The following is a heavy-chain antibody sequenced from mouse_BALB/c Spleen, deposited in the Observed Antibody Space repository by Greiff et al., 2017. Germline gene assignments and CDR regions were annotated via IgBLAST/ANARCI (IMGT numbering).Heavy chain of an antibody. CDR1: GFNIKDYY. CDR3: ARKAGGVDY. J-gene: IGHJ2*01. V-gene: IGHV14-1*02. Sequence: DVKLVESGAELVRPGALVKLSCKASGFNIKDYYMHWVKQRPEQGLEWIGWIDPENGNTIYDPKFQGKASITADTSSNTAYLQLSSLTSEDTAVYYCARKAGGVDYWGQGTTLTVSS. D-gene: IGHD3-1*01. CDR2: IDPENGNT.